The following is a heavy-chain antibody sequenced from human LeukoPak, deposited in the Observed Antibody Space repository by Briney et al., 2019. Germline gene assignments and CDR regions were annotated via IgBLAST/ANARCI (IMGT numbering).Heavy chain of an antibody. CDR3: ARHVDSWGAFDI. V-gene: IGHV4-59*08. CDR1: GASSSSSY. D-gene: IGHD7-27*01. Sequence: SEILSLTCTVSGASSSSSYCSWIRQPPGKGLEWIGYIHYSGSTNYNLSLKRRVTISVDTSKKQFSLNLSSVTAADTAVYYCARHVDSWGAFDIWGQGTRVTVSS. J-gene: IGHJ3*02. CDR2: IHYSGST.